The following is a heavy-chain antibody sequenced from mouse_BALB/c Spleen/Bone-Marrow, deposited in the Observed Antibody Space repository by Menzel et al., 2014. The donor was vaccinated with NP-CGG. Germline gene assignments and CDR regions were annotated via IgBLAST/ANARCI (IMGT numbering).Heavy chain of an antibody. CDR1: GFSLTSYG. J-gene: IGHJ4*01. V-gene: IGHV2-9*02. Sequence: VMLVESGPGLVAPSQSLSITCTVSGFSLTSYGLHWVRQPPGKGLEWLGVIWAGGSTNYNSALMSRLSISKDNSKSQVFLKMNSLQTDDTAMYYCARDRELSYAMDYWGQGTSVTVSS. CDR3: ARDRELSYAMDY. CDR2: IWAGGST. D-gene: IGHD3-1*01.